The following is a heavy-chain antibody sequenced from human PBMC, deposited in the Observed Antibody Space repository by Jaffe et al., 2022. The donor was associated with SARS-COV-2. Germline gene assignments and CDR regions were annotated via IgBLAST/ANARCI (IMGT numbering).Heavy chain of an antibody. Sequence: EVQLVESGGGLVKPGRSLRLSCTASGFTFGDYAMSWFRQAPGKGLEWVGFIRSKAYGGTTEYAASVKGRFTISRDDSKSIAYLQMNSLKTEDTAVYYCTKHKQADYYDSSGYYYWGQGTLVTVSS. CDR1: GFTFGDYA. CDR3: TKHKQADYYDSSGYYY. CDR2: IRSKAYGGTT. J-gene: IGHJ4*02. D-gene: IGHD3-22*01. V-gene: IGHV3-49*05.